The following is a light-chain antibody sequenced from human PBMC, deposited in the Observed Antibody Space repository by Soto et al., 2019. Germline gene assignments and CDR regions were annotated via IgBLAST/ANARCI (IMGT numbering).Light chain of an antibody. CDR1: QSLLHSDGKTY. CDR3: QQRLNWPPG. CDR2: DAS. Sequence: DIVMTQTPLSLSVTPGQPASISCKSSQSLLHSDGKTYFYWYQQRPGQAPRLLIYDASNRATGVPARFSGSRSGTDFTLTISDLEPADFGLYYCQQRLNWPPGFGQGTKVDIK. J-gene: IGKJ1*01. V-gene: IGKV2-29*01.